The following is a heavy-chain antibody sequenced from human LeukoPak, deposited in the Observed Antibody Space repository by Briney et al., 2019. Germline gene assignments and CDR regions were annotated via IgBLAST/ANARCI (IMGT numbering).Heavy chain of an antibody. CDR3: AKDHGDDVDY. V-gene: IGHV3-9*01. Sequence: GGSLRLSCAASGFTFDDYAMHWVRQAPGKGLEWVSGISWNSGSIGYADSVKGRFTISRDNSKNTLYLQMNSLRAEDTAVYYCAKDHGDDVDYWGQGTLVTVSS. J-gene: IGHJ4*02. D-gene: IGHD4-17*01. CDR2: ISWNSGSI. CDR1: GFTFDDYA.